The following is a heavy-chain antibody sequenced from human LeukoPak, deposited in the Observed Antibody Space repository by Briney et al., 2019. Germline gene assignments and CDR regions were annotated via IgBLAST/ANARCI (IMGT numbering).Heavy chain of an antibody. CDR2: IGGNGDNT. D-gene: IGHD6-19*01. Sequence: GGSLRLSCAASGITFSSFAMSWVCHAPGKGLEWVSAIGGNGDNTYYADSVKGRFTISRDNSKNTLYLQMNSLRAEDTAVYYCASQYTSGWYVAFEYWGQGALVTVSS. J-gene: IGHJ4*02. CDR1: GITFSSFA. CDR3: ASQYTSGWYVAFEY. V-gene: IGHV3-23*01.